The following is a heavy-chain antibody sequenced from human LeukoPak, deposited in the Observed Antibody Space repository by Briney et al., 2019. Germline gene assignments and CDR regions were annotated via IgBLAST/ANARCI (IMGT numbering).Heavy chain of an antibody. CDR3: ARTRFGDLHGYYYYRDV. CDR1: GGSISSYY. CDR2: IYTSGGT. Sequence: KSSETLSLTCTVSGGSISSYYWSWIRQPAGKGLEWIGRIYTSGGTNYNPSLKSRVTMSVDTSKNQFSLKLSSVTAADTAVYYCARTRFGDLHGYYYYRDVWGKGTTVTISS. J-gene: IGHJ6*03. D-gene: IGHD3-10*01. V-gene: IGHV4-4*07.